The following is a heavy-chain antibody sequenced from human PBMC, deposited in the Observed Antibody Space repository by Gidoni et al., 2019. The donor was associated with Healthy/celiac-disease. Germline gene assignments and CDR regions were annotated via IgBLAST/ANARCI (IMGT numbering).Heavy chain of an antibody. D-gene: IGHD3-10*01. Sequence: QVPLQASGPGLVQPSQTLSLPSTVSVGSISSGGYYWSWIRQHPGKGLEWIGYIYYSGSTYYNPSLKSRVTISVDTSKNQFSLKLSSVTAADTAVYYGARESMVRGVYWGQGTLVTVSS. CDR1: VGSISSGGYY. CDR3: ARESMVRGVY. CDR2: IYYSGST. J-gene: IGHJ4*02. V-gene: IGHV4-31*03.